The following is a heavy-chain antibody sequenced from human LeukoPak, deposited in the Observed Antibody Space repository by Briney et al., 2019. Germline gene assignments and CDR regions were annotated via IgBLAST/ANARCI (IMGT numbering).Heavy chain of an antibody. V-gene: IGHV4-39*01. CDR3: ARRGYDGSGYHRFHFDY. Sequence: SETLSLTCTVSGGSISSSSYYWGWIRQPPGKGLEWIGSIYYSGSTYYNPSLKSRVTISVDTSKNQFSLKLSSVTAADTAVYYCARRGYDGSGYHRFHFDYWGQGTLVTVSS. D-gene: IGHD3-22*01. J-gene: IGHJ4*02. CDR1: GGSISSSSYY. CDR2: IYYSGST.